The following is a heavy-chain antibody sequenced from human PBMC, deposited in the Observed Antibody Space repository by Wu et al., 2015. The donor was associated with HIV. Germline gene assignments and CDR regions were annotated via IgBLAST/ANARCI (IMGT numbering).Heavy chain of an antibody. CDR3: ARVSMVRGVDDAFDI. V-gene: IGHV1-18*01. CDR2: ISAYNGNT. D-gene: IGHD3-10*01. CDR1: GYIFTSYG. Sequence: QVQLVQSGAEVKKPGSSVKVSCKASGYIFTSYGISWVRQAPGQGLEWMGWISAYNGNTNYAQKLQGRVTMTTDTSTSTAYMELRSLRSDDTAVYYCARVSMVRGVDDAFDIWGQGTMVTVSS. J-gene: IGHJ3*02.